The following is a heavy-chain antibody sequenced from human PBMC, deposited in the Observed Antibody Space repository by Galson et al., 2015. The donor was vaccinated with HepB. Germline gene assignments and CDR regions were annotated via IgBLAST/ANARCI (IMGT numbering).Heavy chain of an antibody. CDR3: ARDRDYRFDY. D-gene: IGHD4/OR15-4a*01. V-gene: IGHV1-18*04. J-gene: IGHJ4*02. CDR1: GYTFTTNG. CDR2: ISANSGNT. Sequence: SVKVSCKASGYTFTTNGISWVRQAPGQGPEWMGRISANSGNTKYAQNLQGRVTLTRATSTSTAYRELRSLRSDDTAAYYCARDRDYRFDYWGQGTLLTGSS.